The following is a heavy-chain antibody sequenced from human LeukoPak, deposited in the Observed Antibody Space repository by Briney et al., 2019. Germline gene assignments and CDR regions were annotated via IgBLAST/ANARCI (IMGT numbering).Heavy chain of an antibody. J-gene: IGHJ4*02. V-gene: IGHV3-30*02. D-gene: IGHD6-13*01. CDR3: TTEVRQQLGY. Sequence: GGSLRLSCAASGFTFSSYGMHWVRQAPGKGLEWVGFIRYDGSNKYYADSVKGRFTISRDNSKNTLYLQMNSLKTEDTAVYYCTTEVRQQLGYWGQGTLVTVSS. CDR2: IRYDGSNK. CDR1: GFTFSSYG.